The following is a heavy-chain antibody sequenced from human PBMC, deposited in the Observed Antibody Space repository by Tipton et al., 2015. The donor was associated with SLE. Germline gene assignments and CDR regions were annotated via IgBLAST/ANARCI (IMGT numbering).Heavy chain of an antibody. D-gene: IGHD2/OR15-2a*01. CDR1: GFTFSNSW. CDR3: ARGKYYFDY. J-gene: IGHJ4*02. Sequence: SLRLSCAASGFTFSNSWMNWVRLAPGKGLEWVANTKEDGSEKHYVDSVKDRLTISRDNAKNSLYLQMNSLRAEDTAVYYCARGKYYFDYWGQGALVTVSS. CDR2: TKEDGSEK. V-gene: IGHV3-7*01.